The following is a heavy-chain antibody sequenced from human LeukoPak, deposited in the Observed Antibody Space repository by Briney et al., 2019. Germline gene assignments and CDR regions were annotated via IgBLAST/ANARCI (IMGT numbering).Heavy chain of an antibody. J-gene: IGHJ5*02. CDR2: IYYSGST. CDR3: ARGEDYGDYLDWFDP. CDR1: GGSISSYY. Sequence: SETLSLTCTVPGGSISSYYWSWIRQPPGKGLEWIGYIYYSGSTNYNPSLKSRVTISVDTSKNQFSLKLSSVTAADTAVYYCARGEDYGDYLDWFDPWGQGTLVTVSS. V-gene: IGHV4-59*08. D-gene: IGHD4-17*01.